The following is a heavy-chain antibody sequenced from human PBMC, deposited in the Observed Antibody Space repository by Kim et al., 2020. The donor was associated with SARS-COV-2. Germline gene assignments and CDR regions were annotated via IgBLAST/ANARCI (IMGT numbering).Heavy chain of an antibody. CDR1: GFAFNSYW. CDR3: ARAGGGSRPDY. Sequence: GGSLRLSCEASGFAFNSYWMHWVRQAPGKGLIWVSRIGPDGSGAGYADSVRGRFTISRDIAKSTLFLQMNSLRADDTAVYFCARAGGGSRPDYWGQGTLVTVPS. V-gene: IGHV3-74*01. D-gene: IGHD3-16*01. CDR2: IGPDGSGA. J-gene: IGHJ4*02.